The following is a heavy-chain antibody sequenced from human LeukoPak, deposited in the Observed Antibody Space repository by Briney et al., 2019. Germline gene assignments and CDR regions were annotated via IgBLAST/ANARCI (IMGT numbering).Heavy chain of an antibody. CDR1: GFTFSSYA. CDR2: ISGSAGST. CDR3: AKDRSAALRYLDY. V-gene: IGHV3-23*01. Sequence: PGGSLRLSCAASGFTFSSYAMSWVRQAPGKGLEWVSAISGSAGSTYYADSVKGRFTISRDNSKNTLYLQMNSLRAEDTAAYYCAKDRSAALRYLDYWGQGTLVTVSS. D-gene: IGHD3-9*01. J-gene: IGHJ4*02.